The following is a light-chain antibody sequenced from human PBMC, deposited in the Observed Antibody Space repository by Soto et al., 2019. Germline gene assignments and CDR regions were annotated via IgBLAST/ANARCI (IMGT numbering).Light chain of an antibody. CDR2: GAS. Sequence: EILLTQSPDSLSLSPGDRATLSCRASQSFSSTFFAWYQQKPGQAPRLLIYGASSRATGIPDRFSGSGSGTDFTLTISRLEPEDFAAYYCQQYASSVTFGQGTKVEIK. CDR3: QQYASSVT. V-gene: IGKV3-20*01. J-gene: IGKJ1*01. CDR1: QSFSSTF.